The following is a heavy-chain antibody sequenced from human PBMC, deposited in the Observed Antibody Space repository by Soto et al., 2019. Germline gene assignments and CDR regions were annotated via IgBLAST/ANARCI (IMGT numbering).Heavy chain of an antibody. D-gene: IGHD1-26*01. CDR1: GGSISSYY. CDR2: IYYSGST. J-gene: IGHJ4*02. CDR3: ARDVGHSGSYFSY. Sequence: SETLSLTCTVCGGSISSYYWSWIRQPPGKGLEWIGYIYYSGSTNYNPSLKSRVTISVDTSKNQFSLKLSSVTAADTAVYYCARDVGHSGSYFSYWGQGTLVTVSS. V-gene: IGHV4-59*01.